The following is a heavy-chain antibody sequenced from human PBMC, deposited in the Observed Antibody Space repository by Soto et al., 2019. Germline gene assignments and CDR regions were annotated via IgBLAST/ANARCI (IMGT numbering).Heavy chain of an antibody. Sequence: GASVKVSCKASGYTFTSYGISWVRQAPGQGLEWMGWISAYNGNTNYAQKLQGRVTMTTDTSTSTAYMELRSLRSDDTAVYYCARGSSPYDSSGYSWDYWGQGTLVTLSS. D-gene: IGHD3-22*01. V-gene: IGHV1-18*01. CDR2: ISAYNGNT. CDR3: ARGSSPYDSSGYSWDY. CDR1: GYTFTSYG. J-gene: IGHJ4*02.